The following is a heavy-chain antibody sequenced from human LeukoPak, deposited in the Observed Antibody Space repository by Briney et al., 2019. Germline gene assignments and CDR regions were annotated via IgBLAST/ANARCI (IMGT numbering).Heavy chain of an antibody. CDR1: GFTFRTFS. J-gene: IGHJ5*02. D-gene: IGHD3/OR15-3a*01. V-gene: IGHV3-48*04. Sequence: GGSLRLFCAASGFTFRTFSMIWVRQAPGKGLEWLSYISSGGTPIYYADSVKGRFTIYRDDAQNIVYLQMNSLRAEDTAVYYWTYLRTPYYNHKWFDPWGQEALVTVSS. CDR2: ISSGGTPI. CDR3: TYLRTPYYNHKWFDP.